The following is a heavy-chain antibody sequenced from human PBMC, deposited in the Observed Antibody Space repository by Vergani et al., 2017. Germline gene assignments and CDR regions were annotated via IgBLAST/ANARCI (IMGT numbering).Heavy chain of an antibody. J-gene: IGHJ4*02. D-gene: IGHD2-15*01. V-gene: IGHV4-34*01. CDR2: INHSGST. CDR3: ARGRPCDIVVVVAAMPFDY. Sequence: QVQLQQWGAGLLKPSETLSLTCAVYGGSFSGYYWSWIRQPPGKGLEWIGEINHSGSTNYNPSLKSRVTISVDTSKNQFSLKLSSVTAADTAVYSGARGRPCDIVVVVAAMPFDYWGQGTLVTVSS. CDR1: GGSFSGYY.